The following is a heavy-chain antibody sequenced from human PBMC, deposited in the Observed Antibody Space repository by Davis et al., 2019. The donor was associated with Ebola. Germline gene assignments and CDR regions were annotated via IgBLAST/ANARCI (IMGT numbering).Heavy chain of an antibody. Sequence: PSETLSLTCTVSGGSISSSSYYWGWIRQPPGKGLEWIGSIYYSGSTYYNPSLKSRVTISVDTSKNQFSLKLSSVTAADTAVYYCARGNGLLGSSLDVWGQGTTVTVSS. CDR1: GGSISSSSYY. CDR2: IYYSGST. J-gene: IGHJ6*02. V-gene: IGHV4-39*01. D-gene: IGHD2-8*01. CDR3: ARGNGLLGSSLDV.